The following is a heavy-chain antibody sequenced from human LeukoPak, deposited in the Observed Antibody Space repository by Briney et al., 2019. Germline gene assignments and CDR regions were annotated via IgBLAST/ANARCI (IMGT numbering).Heavy chain of an antibody. Sequence: GGSLRLSCAASGFTFSSYAMHWVRQAPGKGLEWVAVISYDGSNKYYADSVKGRFTISRDNSKNTLYLQMGSLRAEDMAVYYCARGQKYSGSYGGTDYWGQGTLVTVSS. D-gene: IGHD1-26*01. J-gene: IGHJ4*02. V-gene: IGHV3-30-3*01. CDR2: ISYDGSNK. CDR3: ARGQKYSGSYGGTDY. CDR1: GFTFSSYA.